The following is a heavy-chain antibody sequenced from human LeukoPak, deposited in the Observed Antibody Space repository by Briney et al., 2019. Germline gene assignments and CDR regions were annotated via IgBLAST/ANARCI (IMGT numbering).Heavy chain of an antibody. J-gene: IGHJ4*02. CDR2: ISNDGSNK. D-gene: IGHD3-16*02. CDR3: AKGGSYRSQPYFDY. CDR1: GSTFSTYA. Sequence: GGSLRLSCAASGSTFSTYAIHWVRQAPGKGLEWVAVISNDGSNKYYADSVKGRFTISRDNSKNTVYLQMNSLRAEDTAVYYCAKGGSYRSQPYFDYWGQGTPVTVSS. V-gene: IGHV3-30*04.